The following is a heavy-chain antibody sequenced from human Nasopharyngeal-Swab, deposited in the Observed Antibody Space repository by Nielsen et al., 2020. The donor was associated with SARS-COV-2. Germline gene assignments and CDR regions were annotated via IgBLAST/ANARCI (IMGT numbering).Heavy chain of an antibody. CDR3: AKDGSGGYYFDY. J-gene: IGHJ4*02. D-gene: IGHD1-26*01. Sequence: SLRLSCAASGFTFDDYAMHWVRQAPGKGLEWASGISWNSGSIGYADSVKGRFTISRDNAKNSLYLQMNSLRAEDTALYYCAKDGSGGYYFDYWGQGTMVTVSS. CDR2: ISWNSGSI. V-gene: IGHV3-9*01. CDR1: GFTFDDYA.